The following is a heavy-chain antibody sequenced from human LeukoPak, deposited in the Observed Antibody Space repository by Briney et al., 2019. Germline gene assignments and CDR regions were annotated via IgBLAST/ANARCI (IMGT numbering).Heavy chain of an antibody. CDR3: ARHRSKDY. J-gene: IGHJ4*02. CDR1: GFTFSSYS. CDR2: IKQDGSEK. Sequence: AGGSLRLSCAASGFTFSSYSMNWVRQAPGKGLEWVANIKQDGSEKYYVDSVKGRFTISRDNAKNSLYLQMNSLRAEDTAVYYCARHRSKDYWGQGTLVTVSS. V-gene: IGHV3-7*01. D-gene: IGHD4-11*01.